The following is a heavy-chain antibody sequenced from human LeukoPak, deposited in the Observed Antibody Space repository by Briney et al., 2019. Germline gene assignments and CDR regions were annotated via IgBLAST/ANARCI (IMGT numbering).Heavy chain of an antibody. CDR1: GFTFSSYG. Sequence: GGSLRLSCAASGFTFSSYGMHWVRQAPGKGLEWVAVISYDGSNKYYADSVKGRFTISRDNSKNTLYLQMNSLRAEDTAVYYCAREPIAAAGQVFASFDYWGQGTLVTVSS. D-gene: IGHD6-13*01. J-gene: IGHJ4*02. CDR2: ISYDGSNK. CDR3: AREPIAAAGQVFASFDY. V-gene: IGHV3-30*03.